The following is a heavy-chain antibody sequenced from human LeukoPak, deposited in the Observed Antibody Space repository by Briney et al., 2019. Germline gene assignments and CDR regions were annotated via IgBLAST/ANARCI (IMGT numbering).Heavy chain of an antibody. CDR2: ISGSGGST. J-gene: IGHJ4*02. CDR1: GFTFSSYA. CDR3: ARGGWRWELLRLDY. Sequence: GGSLRLSCAASGFTFSSYAMSWVRQAPGKGLEWVSAISGSGGSTYYADSVKGRFTISRDNSKNTLYLQMNSLRAEDTAVYYCARGGWRWELLRLDYWGQGTLVTVSS. V-gene: IGHV3-23*01. D-gene: IGHD1-26*01.